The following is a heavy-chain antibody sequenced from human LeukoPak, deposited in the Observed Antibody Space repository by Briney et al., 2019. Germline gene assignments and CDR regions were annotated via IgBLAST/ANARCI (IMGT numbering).Heavy chain of an antibody. CDR1: GFTFKKYW. V-gene: IGHV3-7*03. CDR2: IKEDGSET. Sequence: GGSLRLSCAASGFTFKKYWMNWVRQVPGKGLECLANIKEDGSETYYADSVKGRFTISRDNAKNSLYLQMNSLRAEDTAVYYCARAPPVGATTGDYWGQGTLVTVSS. CDR3: ARAPPVGATTGDY. D-gene: IGHD1-26*01. J-gene: IGHJ4*02.